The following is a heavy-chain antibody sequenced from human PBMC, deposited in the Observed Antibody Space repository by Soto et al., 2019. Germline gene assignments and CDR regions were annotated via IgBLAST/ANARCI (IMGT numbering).Heavy chain of an antibody. J-gene: IGHJ6*02. V-gene: IGHV1-69*13. CDR1: GGTFSCYA. Sequence: SVKASCKASGGTFSCYAISWVQQAPGQGLEWMGGIIPIFGTANYAQKFQGRVTITADESTSTAYMELSSLRSEDTAVYYCARDAEQLWLRLDYYYGMDVWGQGTTVTVSS. CDR2: IIPIFGTA. CDR3: ARDAEQLWLRLDYYYGMDV. D-gene: IGHD5-18*01.